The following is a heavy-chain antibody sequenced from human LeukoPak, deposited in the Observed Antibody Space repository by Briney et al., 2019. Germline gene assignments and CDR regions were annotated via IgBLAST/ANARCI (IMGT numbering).Heavy chain of an antibody. CDR3: ARGGSGWFNWFDP. CDR1: GYTFTGYY. D-gene: IGHD6-19*01. J-gene: IGHJ5*02. V-gene: IGHV1-2*02. CDR2: INPNSGGT. Sequence: GASVKVSCKASGYTFTGYYMHWVRQAPGQGLEWMGWINPNSGGTNHAQKFQGRVTMTRDTSISTAYMELSRLRSDDTAVYYCARGGSGWFNWFDPWGQGTLVTVSS.